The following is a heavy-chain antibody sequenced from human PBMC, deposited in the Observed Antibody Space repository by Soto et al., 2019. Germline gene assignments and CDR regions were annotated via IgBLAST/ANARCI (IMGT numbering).Heavy chain of an antibody. CDR2: IIPILGIA. Sequence: GASVKVSCKASGGTFSSYTISWVRQAPGQGLEWMGRIIPILGIANYAQKFQGRVTITADKSTSTAYMELSSLRSEDTAVYYCARAFDSSSPDWYFDLWGRGTLVTVS. CDR3: ARAFDSSSPDWYFDL. J-gene: IGHJ2*01. CDR1: GGTFSSYT. V-gene: IGHV1-69*02. D-gene: IGHD6-6*01.